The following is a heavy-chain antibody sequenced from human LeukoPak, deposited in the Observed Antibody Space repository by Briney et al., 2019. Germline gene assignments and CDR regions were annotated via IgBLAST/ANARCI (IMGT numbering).Heavy chain of an antibody. Sequence: SETLSLPCAVSGYSISSGYSWGWFRQPPGKGPEWIGCIYHSGTTYYNPSLKSRLTISVDTSKNHFSLMISSVTAADTAVYYCARQGGSNSPYYYYYMDVWGKGTTVTVSS. J-gene: IGHJ6*03. CDR3: ARQGGSNSPYYYYYMDV. D-gene: IGHD6-13*01. V-gene: IGHV4-38-2*01. CDR2: IYHSGTT. CDR1: GYSISSGYS.